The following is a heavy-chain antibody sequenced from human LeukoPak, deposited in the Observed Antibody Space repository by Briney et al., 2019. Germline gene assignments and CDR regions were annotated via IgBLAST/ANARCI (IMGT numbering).Heavy chain of an antibody. CDR2: INPNNGGT. D-gene: IGHD2-21*01. Sequence: GASVKVSCKASGYTFTGYYIHWVRQGPGQGLEWMGWINPNNGGTNSAQKFQDRVAMTRGTSISTAYMELSRLRSDDTAVYYCARGDYYHAMDVWGQGTTVTVSS. V-gene: IGHV1-2*02. CDR3: ARGDYYHAMDV. CDR1: GYTFTGYY. J-gene: IGHJ6*02.